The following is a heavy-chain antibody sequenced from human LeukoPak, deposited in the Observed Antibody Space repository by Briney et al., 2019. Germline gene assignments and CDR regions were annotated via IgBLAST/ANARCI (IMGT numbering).Heavy chain of an antibody. CDR3: ARAIPSSVAGIDY. Sequence: PSETLSLTCAVYGGSFSGYYWSWIRQPPGKGLEWIGEINHSGSTYYNPSLQSRVTISLDTSKNQFSLKVNSVTATDTAVYYCARAIPSSVAGIDYWGQGTLVTVSS. J-gene: IGHJ4*02. D-gene: IGHD6-19*01. CDR2: INHSGST. V-gene: IGHV4-34*01. CDR1: GGSFSGYY.